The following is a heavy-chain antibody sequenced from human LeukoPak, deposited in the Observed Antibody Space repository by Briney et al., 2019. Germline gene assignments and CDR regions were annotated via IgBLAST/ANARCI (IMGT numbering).Heavy chain of an antibody. V-gene: IGHV4-59*11. D-gene: IGHD3-10*01. CDR1: GGSISSHY. J-gene: IGHJ6*04. Sequence: PSETLSLTCTVSGGSISSHYWSWIRQPPGKGLEWIGYIYYSGSTNYNPSLKSRVTISVDTSKNQFSLKLSSVTAADTAVYYCASGFHLDVWGKGTTVTVFS. CDR3: ASGFHLDV. CDR2: IYYSGST.